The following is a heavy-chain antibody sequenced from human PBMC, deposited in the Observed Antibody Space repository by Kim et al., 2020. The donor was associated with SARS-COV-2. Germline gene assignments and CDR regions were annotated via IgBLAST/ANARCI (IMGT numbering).Heavy chain of an antibody. V-gene: IGHV3-74*01. D-gene: IGHD3-16*01. CDR3: ARPLYDYVWGTY. J-gene: IGHJ4*02. Sequence: NYADSGKGRFTISRDNAKNTLYLQMTSLRAEDTAIYYCARPLYDYVWGTYWGQGTLVTVSS.